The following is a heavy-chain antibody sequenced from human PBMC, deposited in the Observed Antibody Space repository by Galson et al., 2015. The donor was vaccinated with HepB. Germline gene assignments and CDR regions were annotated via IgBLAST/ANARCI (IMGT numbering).Heavy chain of an antibody. Sequence: SLRLSCAASGFTFSSYAMSWVRQAPGKGLEWVSAISGSGGSTYYADSVKGRFTISRDNSKNTLYLQMNSLRAEDTAVYYCAKDMILDYYDSSGYFDYWGQGTLVTVSS. CDR1: GFTFSSYA. J-gene: IGHJ4*02. D-gene: IGHD3-22*01. CDR3: AKDMILDYYDSSGYFDY. V-gene: IGHV3-23*01. CDR2: ISGSGGST.